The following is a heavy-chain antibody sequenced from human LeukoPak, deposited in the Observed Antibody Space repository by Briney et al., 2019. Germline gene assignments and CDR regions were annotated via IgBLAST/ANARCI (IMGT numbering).Heavy chain of an antibody. J-gene: IGHJ4*02. CDR3: ARAGSEGILYYFDY. D-gene: IGHD2/OR15-2a*01. V-gene: IGHV4-61*05. Sequence: SETLSLTCTVSGGSISSSSYYWGWIRQPPGKGLEWIGYIYYSGSTNYNPSLKSRVTISVDTSKNQFSLKLSSVTAADTAVYYCARAGSEGILYYFDYWGQGTLVTVSS. CDR1: GGSISSSSYY. CDR2: IYYSGST.